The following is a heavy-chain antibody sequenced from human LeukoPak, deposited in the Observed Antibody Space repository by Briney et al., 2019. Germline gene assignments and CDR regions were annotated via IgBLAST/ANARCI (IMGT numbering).Heavy chain of an antibody. CDR3: ARDSSIAARQPFDY. J-gene: IGHJ4*02. Sequence: ASVKVSCKASGYTFTSYDTNWVRQATGQGLEWMGWMNPNSGNTGYAQKFQGRVTITRNTSISTAYMELSSLRSEDTAVYYCARDSSIAARQPFDYWGQGTLVTVSS. CDR2: MNPNSGNT. CDR1: GYTFTSYD. V-gene: IGHV1-8*03. D-gene: IGHD6-6*01.